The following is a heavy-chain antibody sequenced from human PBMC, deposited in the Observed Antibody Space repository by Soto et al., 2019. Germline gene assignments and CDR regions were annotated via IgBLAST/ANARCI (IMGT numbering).Heavy chain of an antibody. CDR3: AGTIVVVAATYAFDI. D-gene: IGHD2-15*01. V-gene: IGHV4-4*07. CDR1: GGSISSYY. J-gene: IGHJ3*02. CDR2: IYTSGST. Sequence: KTSETLSLTCTVSGGSISSYYWSWIRQPAGKGLEWIGRIYTSGSTNYNPSLKSRVTMSVDTSKNQFSLKLSSVTAADTAVYYCAGTIVVVAATYAFDIWGQGTMVTVS.